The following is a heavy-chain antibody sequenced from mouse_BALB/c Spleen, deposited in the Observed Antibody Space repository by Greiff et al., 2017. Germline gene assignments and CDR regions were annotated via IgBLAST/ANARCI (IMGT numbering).Heavy chain of an antibody. CDR1: GFTFSSYA. D-gene: IGHD1-1*01. J-gene: IGHJ2*01. CDR3: ARAYYYGSSYFDY. V-gene: IGHV5-6-5*01. CDR2: ISSGGST. Sequence: EVQLVESGGGLVKPGGSLKLSCAASGFTFSSYAMSWVRQTPEKRLEWVASISSGGSTYYPDSVKGRFTISRDNARNILYLQMSSLRSEDTAMYYCARAYYYGSSYFDYWGQGTTPTVSS.